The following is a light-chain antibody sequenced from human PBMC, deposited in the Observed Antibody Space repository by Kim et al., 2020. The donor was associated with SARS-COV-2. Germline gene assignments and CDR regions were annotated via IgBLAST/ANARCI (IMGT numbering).Light chain of an antibody. J-gene: IGLJ1*01. CDR2: DVD. V-gene: IGLV2-11*01. CDR3: CSYGGSYPYV. Sequence: QSALTQPRPVSGSPGQSVTISCTGTSSDVGTYNYVSWYQQHPGKAPKLMIYDVDKRPSGVPDRFSGSKSGNMASLTVSGLQAEDEADYYCCSYGGSYPYVFGTGTKVTVL. CDR1: SSDVGTYNY.